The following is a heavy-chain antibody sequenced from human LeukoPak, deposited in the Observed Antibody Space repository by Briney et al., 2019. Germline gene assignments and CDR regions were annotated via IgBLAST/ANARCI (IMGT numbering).Heavy chain of an antibody. CDR1: GFTFSSYS. CDR2: IRYDGSNK. D-gene: IGHD4-17*01. V-gene: IGHV3-30*02. CDR3: AKEDPTVTTLDY. Sequence: GGSLRLSCAASGFTFSSYSMNWVRQAPGKGLEWVAFIRYDGSNKYYADSVKGRFTISRDNSKNTLYLQMNSLRAEDTAVYYCAKEDPTVTTLDYWGQGTLVTVSS. J-gene: IGHJ4*02.